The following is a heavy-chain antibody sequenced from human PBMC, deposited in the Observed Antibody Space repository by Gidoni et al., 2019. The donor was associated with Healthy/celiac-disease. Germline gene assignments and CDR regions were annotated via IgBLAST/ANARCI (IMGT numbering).Heavy chain of an antibody. Sequence: QVQLVESGGGVVQPGRSLRLSCAASGFTFSSYPMHWVRQAPGKGLEWVAVISYDGSNKYYAVSVKGRFTISRDNSKNTLYLQMNSLRAEDTAVYYCASPAGCSSTSCYSGEYYYYMDVWGKGTTVTVSS. CDR1: GFTFSSYP. J-gene: IGHJ6*03. V-gene: IGHV3-30-3*01. CDR2: ISYDGSNK. CDR3: ASPAGCSSTSCYSGEYYYYMDV. D-gene: IGHD2-2*01.